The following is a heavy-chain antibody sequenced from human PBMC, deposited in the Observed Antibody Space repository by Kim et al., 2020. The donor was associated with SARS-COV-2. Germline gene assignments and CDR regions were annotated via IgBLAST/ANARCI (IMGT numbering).Heavy chain of an antibody. CDR3: ARDFRAPANWLSTYYYYGMDV. Sequence: GGSLRLSCAASGFTFSSYWMSWVRQAPGKGLEWVANIKQDGSEKYYVDSVKGRFTISRDNAKNSLYLQMNSLRAEDTAVYYCARDFRAPANWLSTYYYYGMDVWGQGTTVTVSS. CDR1: GFTFSSYW. V-gene: IGHV3-7*03. CDR2: IKQDGSEK. D-gene: IGHD3-9*01. J-gene: IGHJ6*02.